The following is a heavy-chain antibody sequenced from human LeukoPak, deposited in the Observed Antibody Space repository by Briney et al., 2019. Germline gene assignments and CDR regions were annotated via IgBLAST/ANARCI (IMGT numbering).Heavy chain of an antibody. CDR3: ARGDIVVVPAARVYYYYMDV. CDR2: INHSGST. J-gene: IGHJ6*03. V-gene: IGHV4-34*01. D-gene: IGHD2-2*01. Sequence: SETLSLTCAVYGGSFSGYYWSWIRQPPGKGLEWIGEINHSGSTNYNPSLKSRVTISVDTSKNQFSLKLSSVTAADTAVYYCARGDIVVVPAARVYYYYMDVWGKGTTVTVSS. CDR1: GGSFSGYY.